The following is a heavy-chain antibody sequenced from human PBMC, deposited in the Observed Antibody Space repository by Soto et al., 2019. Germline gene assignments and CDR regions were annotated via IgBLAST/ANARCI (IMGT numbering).Heavy chain of an antibody. CDR3: ARTRGITFFGGVIHHPFDP. D-gene: IGHD3-3*01. J-gene: IGHJ5*02. CDR1: GGTFSSYT. Sequence: SVKVSCKASGGTFSSYTIGWVRQAPGQGLEWMGGIIPILGIANYAQKFQGRVTITADKSTSTAYMELSSLRSEDTAVYYCARTRGITFFGGVIHHPFDPWGQEPLVTVPS. V-gene: IGHV1-69*10. CDR2: IIPILGIA.